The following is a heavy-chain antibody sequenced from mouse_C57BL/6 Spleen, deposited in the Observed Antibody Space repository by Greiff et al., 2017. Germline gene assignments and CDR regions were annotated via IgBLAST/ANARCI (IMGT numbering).Heavy chain of an antibody. CDR3: IDGYRFAY. CDR2: IRLKSDNYAT. J-gene: IGHJ3*01. V-gene: IGHV6-3*01. Sequence: EVMLVESGGGLVQPGGSMKLSCVASGFTFSNYWMNWVRQSPEKGLEWVAQIRLKSDNYATHYAESVKGRFTISRDDSKSSVYLQMNNLRAEDTGIYYCIDGYRFAYWGQGTLVTVSA. D-gene: IGHD2-2*01. CDR1: GFTFSNYW.